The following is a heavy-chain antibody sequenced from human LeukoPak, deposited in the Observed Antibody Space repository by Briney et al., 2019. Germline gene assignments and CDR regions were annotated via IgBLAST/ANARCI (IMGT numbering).Heavy chain of an antibody. CDR3: AKTIHPYYYYYMDV. CDR2: ISGSGGST. CDR1: GFSFNTYN. V-gene: IGHV3-23*01. J-gene: IGHJ6*03. D-gene: IGHD3-3*01. Sequence: PGGSLRLSCVVSGFSFNTYNMNWVRQAPGKGLEWVSAISGSGGSTYYADSVKGRFTISRDNSKNTLYLQMNSLRAEDTAVYYCAKTIHPYYYYYMDVWGKGTTVTVSS.